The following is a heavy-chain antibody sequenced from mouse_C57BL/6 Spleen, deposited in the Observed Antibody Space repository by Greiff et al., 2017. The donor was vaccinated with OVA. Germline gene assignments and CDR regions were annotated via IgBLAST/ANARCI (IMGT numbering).Heavy chain of an antibody. Sequence: EVQRVESGGGLVKPGGSLKLSCAASGFTFSSYTMSWVRQTPEKRLEWVATISGGGGNTYYPDSVKGRFTISRDNAKNTLYLQMSSLRSEDTALYYCARELEGNWDYFDYWGQGTTLTVSS. D-gene: IGHD4-1*01. CDR1: GFTFSSYT. CDR2: ISGGGGNT. CDR3: ARELEGNWDYFDY. J-gene: IGHJ2*01. V-gene: IGHV5-9*01.